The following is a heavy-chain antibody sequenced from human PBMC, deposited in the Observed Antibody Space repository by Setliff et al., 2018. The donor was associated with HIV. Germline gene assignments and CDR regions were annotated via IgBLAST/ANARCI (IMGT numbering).Heavy chain of an antibody. J-gene: IGHJ4*02. D-gene: IGHD6-19*01. V-gene: IGHV4-39*07. CDR1: GDSISDSSYY. CDR2: IYYSGST. Sequence: SETLSLTCTVSGDSISDSSYYWGWIRQPPGKGLEWIGSIYYSGSTKYNPSSSLKSRVTISVDTSKNQFSLKLSSVTAADTAVYYCASLEPYSSGWFFDYRGQGTLVTVSS. CDR3: ASLEPYSSGWFFDY.